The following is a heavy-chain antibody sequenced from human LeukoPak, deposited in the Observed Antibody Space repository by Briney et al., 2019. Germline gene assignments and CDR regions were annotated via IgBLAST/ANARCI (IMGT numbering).Heavy chain of an antibody. J-gene: IGHJ4*02. Sequence: GRSLRLSCAASGFTFSSYGMHWVRQAPGKGPEWVAVISYDGGNKYYADSVKGRFTISRDNSKNTLYLQMNSLRAEDTAVYYCAKAFNDGTFDYWGQGTLVTVSS. D-gene: IGHD1-1*01. V-gene: IGHV3-30*18. CDR2: ISYDGGNK. CDR1: GFTFSSYG. CDR3: AKAFNDGTFDY.